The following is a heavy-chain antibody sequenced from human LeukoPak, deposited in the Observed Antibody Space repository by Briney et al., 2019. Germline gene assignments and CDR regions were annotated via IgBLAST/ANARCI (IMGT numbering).Heavy chain of an antibody. CDR3: ARGVGGYYGSGSTFDY. CDR2: IIPILGIA. D-gene: IGHD3-10*01. CDR1: GGTFSSYA. J-gene: IGHJ4*02. V-gene: IGHV1-69*04. Sequence: SVKVSCKASGGTFSSYAISWVRQAPGQGLEWMGRIIPILGIANYAQKFQGRVTITADKSTSTAYMELSSLRSEDTAVYYCARGVGGYYGSGSTFDYWGQGTLVTVSS.